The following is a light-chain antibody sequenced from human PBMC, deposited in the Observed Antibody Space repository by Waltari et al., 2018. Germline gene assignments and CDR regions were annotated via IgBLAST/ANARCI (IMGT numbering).Light chain of an antibody. CDR3: QQYYDAPRT. V-gene: IGKV4-1*01. CDR1: QSVLYSSNNKNY. J-gene: IGKJ1*01. Sequence: DIVMTQSPDSLAVSLGERATINCKSSQSVLYSSNNKNYLAWYRQKPGQPPKLLIYWASTRESGVPDRCSGSGSGTDFTLTIGSLQAEDVAVYYCQQYYDAPRTFGQGTKVEIK. CDR2: WAS.